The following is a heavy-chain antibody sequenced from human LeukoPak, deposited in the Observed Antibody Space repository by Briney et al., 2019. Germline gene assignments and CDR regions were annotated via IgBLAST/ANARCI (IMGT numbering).Heavy chain of an antibody. J-gene: IGHJ4*02. D-gene: IGHD1-26*01. CDR3: AKDYGWNGIVGAATGFDF. CDR1: GFTFSTYG. V-gene: IGHV3-33*06. CDR2: IWYDGSKK. Sequence: PGQSLRLSCVASGFTFSTYGMHWVRQAPDKGLEWVALIWYDGSKKYYADSVKGRFTISRDNSKNTLYLEMNSLRAEDTAVYYCAKDYGWNGIVGAATGFDFWGQGTLVAVSS.